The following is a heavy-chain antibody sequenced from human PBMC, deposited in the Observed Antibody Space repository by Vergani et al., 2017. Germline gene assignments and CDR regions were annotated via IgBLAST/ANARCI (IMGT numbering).Heavy chain of an antibody. CDR3: ARDQSRSDAFDI. V-gene: IGHV3-74*01. Sequence: EVQLVESGGGLVQPGGSLRLSCAASGFTFSSYWMHWARQAPGKGLVWVSRINSDGSSTSYADSVKGRFTISRDNAKNTLYLQMNSLRAEDTAVYYCARDQSRSDAFDIWGQGTMVTVSS. D-gene: IGHD1-14*01. CDR1: GFTFSSYW. CDR2: INSDGSST. J-gene: IGHJ3*02.